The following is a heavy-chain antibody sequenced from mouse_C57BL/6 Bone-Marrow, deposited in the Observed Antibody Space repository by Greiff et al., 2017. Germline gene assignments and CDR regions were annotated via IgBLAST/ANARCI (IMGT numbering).Heavy chain of an antibody. V-gene: IGHV14-2*01. D-gene: IGHD3-1*01. CDR3: AKGGTAQATLGAMDY. CDR2: IDPEDGET. Sequence: VQLQQPGAELVKPGASVKLSCTASGFNIKDYYMHWVKQRTEQGLEWIGRIDPEDGETKYAPKFQGKATITADTSSNTAYLQLSSLTSEDTAVYYCAKGGTAQATLGAMDYWGQGTSVTVSS. CDR1: GFNIKDYY. J-gene: IGHJ4*01.